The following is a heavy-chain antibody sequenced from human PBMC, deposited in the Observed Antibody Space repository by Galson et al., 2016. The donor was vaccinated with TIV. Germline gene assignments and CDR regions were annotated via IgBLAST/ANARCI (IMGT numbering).Heavy chain of an antibody. CDR1: GYSFTSYW. D-gene: IGHD6-19*01. CDR2: IYPGDSDT. Sequence: SGAEVNKPGESLKISCKGSGYSFTSYWIGWVRQMPGKGLEWMGIIYPGDSDTRYSPSFQGQVTITADKSTRTAYLQWSSLKASDTAVYYCARRDSTGQSNFDFWGQGTLVTVSS. J-gene: IGHJ4*02. V-gene: IGHV5-51*01. CDR3: ARRDSTGQSNFDF.